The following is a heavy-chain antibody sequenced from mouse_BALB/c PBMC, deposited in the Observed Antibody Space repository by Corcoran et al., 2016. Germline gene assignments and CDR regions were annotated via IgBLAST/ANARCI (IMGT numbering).Heavy chain of an antibody. Sequence: QIQLVQSGPELKKPGETVKISCKASGYNFTNYGMNWVKQAPGKGLKWMGWINTNTGEPTYAEEFKGRFAFSLETSASTAYLQINNLKNEDTATYFCARRGITTVEYYFDYWGQGTTLTVSS. CDR2: INTNTGEP. V-gene: IGHV9-3*02. CDR1: GYNFTNYG. J-gene: IGHJ2*01. D-gene: IGHD1-1*01. CDR3: ARRGITTVEYYFDY.